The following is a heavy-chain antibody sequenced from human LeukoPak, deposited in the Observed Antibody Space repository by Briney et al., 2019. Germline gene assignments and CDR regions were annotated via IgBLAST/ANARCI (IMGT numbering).Heavy chain of an antibody. CDR1: GITLSSYW. D-gene: IGHD2-21*01. Sequence: GGSLRLSCAASGITLSSYWMNWVRQAPGKGLEWVSVIYSGGSTYYADSVKGRFTISRDNSKNTLYLQMNSLRAEDTAVYYCARGASYCGGDCFDYWGQGTLVTVSS. CDR2: IYSGGST. J-gene: IGHJ4*02. V-gene: IGHV3-53*01. CDR3: ARGASYCGGDCFDY.